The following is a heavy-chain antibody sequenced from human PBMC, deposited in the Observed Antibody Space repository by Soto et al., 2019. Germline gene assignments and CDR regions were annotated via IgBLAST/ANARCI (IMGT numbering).Heavy chain of an antibody. CDR3: ARDHFGYCSGGSCYPYYYYGMDV. V-gene: IGHV1-69*13. J-gene: IGHJ6*02. CDR2: IIPIFGTA. D-gene: IGHD2-15*01. Sequence: SVKVSCKASGGTFSSYAISWVRQAPGQGLEWMGGIIPIFGTANYAQKFQGRVTITADESTSTAYMELSSLRSEDTAVYYCARDHFGYCSGGSCYPYYYYGMDVWGQGTTVTVSS. CDR1: GGTFSSYA.